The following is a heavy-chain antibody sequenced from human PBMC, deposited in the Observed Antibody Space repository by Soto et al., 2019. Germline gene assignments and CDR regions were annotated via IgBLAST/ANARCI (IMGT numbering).Heavy chain of an antibody. V-gene: IGHV4-59*01. J-gene: IGHJ4*02. D-gene: IGHD3-9*01. CDR1: GGSISSYY. Sequence: SETLSLTCTVSGGSISSYYWSWIRQPPGKGLEWIGYIYYSGSTNYNPSLKSRVTISVDTSKNQFSLKLSSVTAADTAVYYCKGGPGNILTGPPRGNFDYGGRGPLVTVSP. CDR3: KGGPGNILTGPPRGNFDY. CDR2: IYYSGST.